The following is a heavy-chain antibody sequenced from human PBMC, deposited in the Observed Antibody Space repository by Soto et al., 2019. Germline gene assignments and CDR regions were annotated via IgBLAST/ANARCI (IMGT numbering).Heavy chain of an antibody. J-gene: IGHJ6*02. D-gene: IGHD5-12*01. CDR2: ISYEGSKT. CDR3: AKDHWAAYSGYAIRNDLDV. Sequence: QVQLVESGGGVVQPGRSLRLSCAASGFTFSDYGIHWVRQAPGKGLEWVAVISYEGSKTYYADSVKGRFTISRVNSKNTLYLQMASLRPEDTAVYYCAKDHWAAYSGYAIRNDLDVWGQGTTVTVSS. V-gene: IGHV3-30*18. CDR1: GFTFSDYG.